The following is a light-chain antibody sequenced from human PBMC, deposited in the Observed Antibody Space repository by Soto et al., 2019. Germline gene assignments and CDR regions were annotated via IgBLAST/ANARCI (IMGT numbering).Light chain of an antibody. V-gene: IGKV1-39*01. CDR1: QSISSY. Sequence: DIQMTQSPSSLSASVGDRVTITCRASQSISSYLNWYQQKPEKAPKVLIYAASSLQSGVPSRFSGSGSGTDFTLTISSLQPEDFAYYSCQQSYSTPTFGQGTKVEIK. J-gene: IGKJ1*01. CDR2: AAS. CDR3: QQSYSTPT.